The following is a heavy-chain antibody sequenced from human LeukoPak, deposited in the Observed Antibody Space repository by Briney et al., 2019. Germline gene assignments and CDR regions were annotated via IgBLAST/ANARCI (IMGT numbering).Heavy chain of an antibody. J-gene: IGHJ4*02. V-gene: IGHV4-59*08. Sequence: SETLSLTCTVSGGSISGYYWSWIRQPPGKGLEWIGFISHSGSAYYNTSLNSRVTISLDTSKNQFSLILRSVTATDTAIYYCARHRLSGSTVTFFDIWGQGTLATVSS. CDR3: ARHRLSGSTVTFFDI. D-gene: IGHD4-17*01. CDR2: ISHSGSA. CDR1: GGSISGYY.